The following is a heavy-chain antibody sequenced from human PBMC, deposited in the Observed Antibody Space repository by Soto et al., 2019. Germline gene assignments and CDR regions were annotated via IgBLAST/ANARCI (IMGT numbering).Heavy chain of an antibody. CDR3: ARVAGAKFDF. V-gene: IGHV4-4*07. D-gene: IGHD6-19*01. J-gene: IGHJ4*02. CDR1: GGSINTYY. CDR2: IYHSGYT. Sequence: QVQLQESGPGLVKPSGTLSLTCTISGGSINTYYWSWIRQPAGKGLEWIGRIYHSGYTNPNSSLKSRLTMSVDTSKNQFFLILSSVTAADTAVYYCARVAGAKFDFWGQGILVTVSS.